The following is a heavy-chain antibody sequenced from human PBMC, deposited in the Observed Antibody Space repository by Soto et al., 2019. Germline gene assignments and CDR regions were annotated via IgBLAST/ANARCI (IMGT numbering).Heavy chain of an antibody. CDR3: ARDTYYSGSGSYYPFDY. Sequence: GGSLRLSCAASGFTFSSYGMHWVRQAPGKGLEWVAVISYDGSNKYYADSVKGRFTISRDNSKNTLYLQMNSLRAEDTAVYYCARDTYYSGSGSYYPFDYWGQGTPVTVSS. D-gene: IGHD3-10*01. CDR1: GFTFSSYG. V-gene: IGHV3-30*03. CDR2: ISYDGSNK. J-gene: IGHJ4*02.